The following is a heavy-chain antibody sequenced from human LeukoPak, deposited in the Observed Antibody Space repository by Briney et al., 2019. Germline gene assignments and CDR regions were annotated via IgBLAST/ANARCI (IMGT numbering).Heavy chain of an antibody. V-gene: IGHV3-48*01. CDR2: ISSSSSTI. CDR3: ARDRCSGGSCYSIY. D-gene: IGHD2-15*01. J-gene: IGHJ4*02. CDR1: GFTFSSYS. Sequence: GGSLRLSCAASGFTFSSYSMNWVRQAPGKGLEWVSYISSSSSTIYYADSVKGRFTISRDNAKNSLYLQMNSLRAEDTAVYYCARDRCSGGSCYSIYWGQGTLVTVSS.